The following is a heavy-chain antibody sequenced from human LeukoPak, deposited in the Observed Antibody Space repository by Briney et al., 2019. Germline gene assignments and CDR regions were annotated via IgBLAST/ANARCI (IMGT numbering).Heavy chain of an antibody. D-gene: IGHD1-26*01. CDR1: GFTFSDYT. J-gene: IGHJ6*03. Sequence: GGSLRLSCAASGFTFSDYTMRWVRQAPGKRLEFVSAITSSGGNIHYANSVKGRFTISRDNSKNWLYLQMGGLRTEDMAVYHCARVKAGATISDFYYYYMDVWGKGTTVTVSS. CDR2: ITSSGGNI. CDR3: ARVKAGATISDFYYYYMDV. V-gene: IGHV3-64*01.